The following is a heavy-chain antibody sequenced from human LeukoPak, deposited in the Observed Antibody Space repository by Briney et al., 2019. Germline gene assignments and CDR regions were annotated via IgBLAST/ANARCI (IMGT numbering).Heavy chain of an antibody. V-gene: IGHV3-23*01. J-gene: IGHJ4*02. D-gene: IGHD1-7*01. CDR3: ASKLWNYDY. CDR2: IRGSGGNT. Sequence: TGGYLRLSCAASGFTFSNYAMSWVRQAPGKGLEWVSGIRGSGGNTYYADSVKGRFTISRDNSKNTVYLQMNSLRAEDTAVYYCASKLWNYDYWGQGTPVTVSS. CDR1: GFTFSNYA.